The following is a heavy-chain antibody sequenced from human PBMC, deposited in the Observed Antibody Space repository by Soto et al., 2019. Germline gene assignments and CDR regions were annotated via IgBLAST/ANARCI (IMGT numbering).Heavy chain of an antibody. J-gene: IGHJ4*02. CDR1: GFTFDDYA. V-gene: IGHV3-9*01. CDR3: AKLDDYYDSSGPGY. D-gene: IGHD3-22*01. CDR2: ISWNGGVV. Sequence: EVQLVESGGGWVHPARSLRLSFAPSGFTFDDYAMHWVRQVQGKGLGWVSGISWNGGVVGYVASVKGRFTISRDNAKNSLYLQMNSLRAEDTALYYCAKLDDYYDSSGPGYWGQGTLVTVSS.